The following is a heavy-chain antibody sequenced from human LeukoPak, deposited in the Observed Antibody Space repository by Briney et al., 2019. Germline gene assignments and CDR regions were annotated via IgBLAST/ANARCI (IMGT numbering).Heavy chain of an antibody. V-gene: IGHV3-30*18. J-gene: IGHJ1*01. CDR3: AKDGNVKEERWLQSGYFQH. D-gene: IGHD5-24*01. CDR1: GFTFSSYG. Sequence: PGGSLRLSCAASGFTFSSYGMHWVRQAPGKGLEWVAVISYDGSNKYYADSVKGRFTISRDNSKNTLYLQMNSLRAEDTAVYYCAKDGNVKEERWLQSGYFQHWGQGTLVTVSS. CDR2: ISYDGSNK.